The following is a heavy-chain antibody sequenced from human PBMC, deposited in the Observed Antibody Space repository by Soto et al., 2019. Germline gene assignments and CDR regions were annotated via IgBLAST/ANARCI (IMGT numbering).Heavy chain of an antibody. CDR1: GFTFSSYG. CDR2: ISYDGSNK. CDR3: AKIRSKRSGSYYSYYYYGMDV. V-gene: IGHV3-30*18. D-gene: IGHD3-10*01. Sequence: LRLSCAASGFTFSSYGMHWVRQAPGKGLEWVAVISYDGSNKYYADSVKGRFTISRDNSKNTLYLQMNSLRAEDTAVYYCAKIRSKRSGSYYSYYYYGMDVWGQGTTVTVSS. J-gene: IGHJ6*02.